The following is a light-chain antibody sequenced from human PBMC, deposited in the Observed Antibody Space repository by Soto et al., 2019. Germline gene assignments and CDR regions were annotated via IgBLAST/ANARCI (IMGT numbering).Light chain of an antibody. J-gene: IGKJ3*01. Sequence: EVVLTQSPGTLSLSPGQRATLSCRASQSISSSYLAWYQQRPGQAPRLLIYAASSRATGISDRFSGSGSGTDFTLTISRLEPEDFAVYYCQHYCQQCGRSLFIFGPGTKVDIK. CDR2: AAS. CDR1: QSISSSY. V-gene: IGKV3-20*01. CDR3: QHYCQQCGRSLFI.